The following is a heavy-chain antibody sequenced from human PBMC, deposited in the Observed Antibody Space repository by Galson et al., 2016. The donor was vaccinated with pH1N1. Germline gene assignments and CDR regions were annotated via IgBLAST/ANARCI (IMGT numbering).Heavy chain of an antibody. Sequence: SLRLSCAASGFTSDDYAMHWVRQAPGKGLEWVSLISWNGLSTDYADSVKGRFTISRDNSKNSLYLQMNSLRAEDTALYYCAKSDGYYGGYFDYWGQGTLVTVSS. CDR2: ISWNGLST. D-gene: IGHD5-24*01. J-gene: IGHJ4*02. CDR1: GFTSDDYA. V-gene: IGHV3-43D*03. CDR3: AKSDGYYGGYFDY.